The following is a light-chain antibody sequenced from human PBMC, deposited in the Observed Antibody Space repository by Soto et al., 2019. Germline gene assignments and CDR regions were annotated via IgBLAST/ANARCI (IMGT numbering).Light chain of an antibody. CDR2: DAS. V-gene: IGKV1-5*01. CDR3: QQYNSYSTWT. Sequence: DIQMTQSPSTLSASVGDRVTITCRASQSISSWLAWYQQKPGKAPKLLIYDASSLESGVPSRFSGSGSGTEFTHTISSLQPDDFATYYCQQYNSYSTWTFGQGTPVEIK. CDR1: QSISSW. J-gene: IGKJ1*01.